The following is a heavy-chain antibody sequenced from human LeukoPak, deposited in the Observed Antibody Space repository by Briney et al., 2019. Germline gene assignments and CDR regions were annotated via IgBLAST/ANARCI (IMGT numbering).Heavy chain of an antibody. D-gene: IGHD1-26*01. Sequence: SVKVSCKTSGGTFTSYSITWVRQGPGQGLEWMGKIIPISGTTNYAQKFQGRVTFTADESTSTAYMELSSLRSEDTALYYCARKLRLGGNWFDPWGQGTLVTDSS. V-gene: IGHV1-69*15. CDR2: IIPISGTT. CDR3: ARKLRLGGNWFDP. CDR1: GGTFTSYS. J-gene: IGHJ5*02.